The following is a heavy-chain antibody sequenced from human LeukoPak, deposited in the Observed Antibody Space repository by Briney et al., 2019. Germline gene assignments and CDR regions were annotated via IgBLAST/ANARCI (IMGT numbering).Heavy chain of an antibody. D-gene: IGHD3-10*01. CDR2: IYTGSTT. V-gene: IGHV3-53*01. Sequence: GGSLRLSCAASGFTVSSTYMSWVRQPAGKGLEWVSVIYTGSTTFYADLVKGRFTISRDNSKSTLYLQMNSLRADDTAVYYCTKLKGWYGEGYFDYWGQGTLVTVSS. CDR1: GFTVSSTY. J-gene: IGHJ4*02. CDR3: TKLKGWYGEGYFDY.